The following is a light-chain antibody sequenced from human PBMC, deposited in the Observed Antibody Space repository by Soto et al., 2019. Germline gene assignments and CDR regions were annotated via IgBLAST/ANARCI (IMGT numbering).Light chain of an antibody. CDR3: LQDHDYPWT. V-gene: IGKV1-6*02. J-gene: IGKJ1*01. CDR2: AAS. Sequence: AIQMTQSPSSLSASIGDRVTITCRASQGIRHYLAWYQQKSGKAPKLLIFAASNLHSGVPSRFSGSGSGTDFTLTINNLQPEDFASYYCLQDHDYPWTFGQGTKVEFK. CDR1: QGIRHY.